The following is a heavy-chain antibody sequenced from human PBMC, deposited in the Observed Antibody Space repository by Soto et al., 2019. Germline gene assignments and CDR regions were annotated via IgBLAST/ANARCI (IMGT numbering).Heavy chain of an antibody. CDR3: ARVRGATSIVVAGSDWFDP. CDR2: VYHSGST. V-gene: IGHV4-4*02. J-gene: IGHJ5*02. CDR1: GGSISSSNW. Sequence: ETLSLTCAVSGGSISSSNWWSWVRQPPGKGLEWVGEVYHSGSTNYNPSLKSRVTISVDKSKNQFSLKLSSVTAADTAVYYCARVRGATSIVVAGSDWFDPWGQGTLVTVSS. D-gene: IGHD2-15*01.